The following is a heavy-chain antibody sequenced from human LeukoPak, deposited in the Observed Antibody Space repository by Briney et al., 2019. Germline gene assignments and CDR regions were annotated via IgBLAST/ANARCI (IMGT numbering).Heavy chain of an antibody. J-gene: IGHJ5*02. D-gene: IGHD2-2*01. CDR1: GFTFSSYA. CDR3: AKDSKLPIVVVPAATFDP. CDR2: ISGSGGST. V-gene: IGHV3-23*01. Sequence: GGSLRLSCAASGFTFSSYAMSWVRQAPGKGLDWVSAISGSGGSTYYADSVKGRFTISRDNSKNTLYLQMNSLRAEDTAVYYCAKDSKLPIVVVPAATFDPWGQGTLVTVSS.